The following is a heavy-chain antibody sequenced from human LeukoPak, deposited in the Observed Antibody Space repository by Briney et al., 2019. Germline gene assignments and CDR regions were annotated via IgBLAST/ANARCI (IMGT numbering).Heavy chain of an antibody. CDR2: ISGSGGST. CDR3: AKFTGYYDSSGQIDY. J-gene: IGHJ4*02. CDR1: GFTFSSYA. D-gene: IGHD3-22*01. Sequence: GGSLRLSCAASGFTFSSYAMSWVRQAPGKGLEWVSAISGSGGSTYYADSVKGRFTISRDNSKNTLYLQMNSLRAEDTAVYYCAKFTGYYDSSGQIDYWGQGTLVTVSS. V-gene: IGHV3-23*01.